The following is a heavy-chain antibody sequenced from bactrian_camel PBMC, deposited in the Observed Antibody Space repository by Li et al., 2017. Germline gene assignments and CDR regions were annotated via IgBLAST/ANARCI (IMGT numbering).Heavy chain of an antibody. Sequence: VQLVESGGGSVQAGGSLTLSCAASGFDFSTAWMYWVRQFPGKDIEWVCIIHKDGEIATYRAAVRDRFTVSRDNAKNMLYLQMNGLKPEDTAVYYCAADNRWRMRLSNDYRYWGQGTQVTVSS. J-gene: IGHJ4*01. V-gene: IGHV3S6*01. CDR3: AADNRWRMRLSNDYRY. CDR2: IHKDGEIA. D-gene: IGHD3*01. CDR1: GFDFSTAW.